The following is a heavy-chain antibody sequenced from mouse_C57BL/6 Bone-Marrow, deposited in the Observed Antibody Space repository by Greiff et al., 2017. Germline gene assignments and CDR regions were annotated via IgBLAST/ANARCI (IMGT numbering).Heavy chain of an antibody. D-gene: IGHD2-4*01. Sequence: LVKPGASVKLSCKASGYIFTEYTIHWVKQRSGQGLEWIGWFYPGSGSIKYNERFKDKATLTADKSSNTVYMGLSRLTSEDSAVYFCARHERYYDYEGYFDYWGQGTTLTVSS. J-gene: IGHJ2*01. CDR2: FYPGSGSI. CDR1: GYIFTEYT. V-gene: IGHV1-62-2*01. CDR3: ARHERYYDYEGYFDY.